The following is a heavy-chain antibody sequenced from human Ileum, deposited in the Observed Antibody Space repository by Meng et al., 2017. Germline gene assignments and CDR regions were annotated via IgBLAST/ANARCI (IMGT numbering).Heavy chain of an antibody. V-gene: IGHV3-30*10. CDR1: GLTFNRHD. J-gene: IGHJ4*02. D-gene: IGHD5-24*01. CDR2: ASYSGSH. CDR3: VSARPEADGPFDN. Sequence: GESLKISCAASGLTFNRHDMHWVRQAPGKGLEWVAIASYSGSHYYTDSVKGRFTISRDNSKNTLYLQINTLRPGDTAFYYCVSARPEADGPFDNWGQGTLVTVSS.